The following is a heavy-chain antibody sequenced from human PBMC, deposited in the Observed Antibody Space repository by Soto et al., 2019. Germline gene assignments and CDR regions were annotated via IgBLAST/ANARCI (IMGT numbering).Heavy chain of an antibody. Sequence: SETLALTCAVCGYSISSGYDWAWIRQPPGKGLEWIGSIYHTGSTYYNPSLKSRVTMSVDTSKNRFSLKLSSVTAADTAMYYWASRSGCYYEFVYGGQGTLVAVSS. CDR3: ASRSGCYYEFVY. CDR2: IYHTGST. V-gene: IGHV4-38-2*01. CDR1: GYSISSGYD. D-gene: IGHD1-26*01. J-gene: IGHJ4*02.